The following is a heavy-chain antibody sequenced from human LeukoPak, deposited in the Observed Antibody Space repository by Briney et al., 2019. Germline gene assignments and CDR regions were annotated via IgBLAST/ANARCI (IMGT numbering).Heavy chain of an antibody. Sequence: SETLSLTCTVSGASISNDYWNWIRQPPGKGLEWIGYIHYTGTTNYNPSLKSRVTISVDTSKTQFSLKLSSVTAADTAVYYCARATKRQLLGAFDIWGQGTMVTVSS. CDR3: ARATKRQLLGAFDI. V-gene: IGHV4-59*01. D-gene: IGHD1-1*01. J-gene: IGHJ3*02. CDR1: GASISNDY. CDR2: IHYTGTT.